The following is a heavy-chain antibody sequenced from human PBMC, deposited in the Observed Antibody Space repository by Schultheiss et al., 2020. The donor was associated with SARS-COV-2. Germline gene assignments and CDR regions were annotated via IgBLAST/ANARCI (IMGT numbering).Heavy chain of an antibody. V-gene: IGHV4-34*01. J-gene: IGHJ3*02. CDR1: GGSFSGYY. Sequence: SQTLSLTCAVYGGSFSGYYWSWIRQPPGKGLEWIGEIYHSGSTNYNPSLKSRVTISVDKSKNQFSLKLSSVTAADTAVYYCTVGALDSSGYFGDAFDIWGQGTMVTVSS. CDR3: TVGALDSSGYFGDAFDI. D-gene: IGHD3-22*01. CDR2: IYHSGST.